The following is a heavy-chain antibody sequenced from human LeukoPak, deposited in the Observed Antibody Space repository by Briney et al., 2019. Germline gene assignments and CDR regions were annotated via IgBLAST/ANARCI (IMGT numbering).Heavy chain of an antibody. CDR2: IRYDGSNK. V-gene: IGHV3-30*02. CDR3: ASKDPYDSSAYLLDY. CDR1: GFTFSSYG. D-gene: IGHD3-22*01. J-gene: IGHJ4*02. Sequence: GGSLRLSCAASGFTFSSYGMHWVRQAPGKGLEWVAFIRYDGSNKYYADSVKGRFTISRDNSKNTLYLQMNSLRAEDTAVYYCASKDPYDSSAYLLDYWGQGTLVTVSS.